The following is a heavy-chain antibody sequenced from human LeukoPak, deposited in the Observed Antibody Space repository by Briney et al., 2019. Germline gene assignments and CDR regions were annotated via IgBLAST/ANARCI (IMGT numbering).Heavy chain of an antibody. D-gene: IGHD3-3*01. Sequence: SETLSLTCTVSGGSISSSSYYWGWIRQPPGKGLEWIGEINHSGSTYYNPSLKSRVTISVGTSKNQFSLKLSSVTAADTAVYYCARGSATIFGVVIRPFDCWGQGTLVTVS. J-gene: IGHJ4*02. CDR1: GGSISSSSYY. CDR2: INHSGST. CDR3: ARGSATIFGVVIRPFDC. V-gene: IGHV4-39*07.